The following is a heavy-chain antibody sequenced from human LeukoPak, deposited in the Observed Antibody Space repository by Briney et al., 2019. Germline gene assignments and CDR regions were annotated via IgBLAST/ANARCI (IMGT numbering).Heavy chain of an antibody. CDR1: GXXFXXXX. Sequence: PGGSLRLSCAAXGXXFXXXXXXXXXXAXXXXXXWVXXIXSXXSYIXYADSVKGRFTISRDNAKNSLYLQMNSLRAEDTXVXXCARGDYGDFDYWGQGTLVTVSS. J-gene: IGHJ4*02. V-gene: IGHV3-21*01. D-gene: IGHD4-17*01. CDR2: IXSXXSYI. CDR3: ARGDYGDFDY.